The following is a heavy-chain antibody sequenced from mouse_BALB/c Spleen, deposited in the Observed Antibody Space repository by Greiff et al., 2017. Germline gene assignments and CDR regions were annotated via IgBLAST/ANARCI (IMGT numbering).Heavy chain of an antibody. CDR1: GFNIKDTY. J-gene: IGHJ3*01. CDR2: IDPANGNT. V-gene: IGHV14-3*02. D-gene: IGHD1-1*01. Sequence: EVQLVESGAELVKPGASVKLSCTASGFNIKDTYMHWVKQRPEQGLEWIGRIDPANGNTKYDPKFQGKATITADTSSNTAYLQLSSLTSEDTAVYYCARDYYYGSSWFAYWGQGTLVTVSA. CDR3: ARDYYYGSSWFAY.